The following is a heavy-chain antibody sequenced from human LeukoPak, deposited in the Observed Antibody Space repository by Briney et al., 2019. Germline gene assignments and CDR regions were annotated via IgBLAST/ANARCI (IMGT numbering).Heavy chain of an antibody. D-gene: IGHD5-18*01. J-gene: IGHJ4*02. Sequence: SVKVSCKASGGTFSSYAISWVRQAPGQGLEWMGRIIPILGIANYAQKFQGRVTITADKSTSTAYMELSSLRSEDTAVYYCARAGVDTAMVKDWGQGTLVTVSS. V-gene: IGHV1-69*04. CDR1: GGTFSSYA. CDR3: ARAGVDTAMVKD. CDR2: IIPILGIA.